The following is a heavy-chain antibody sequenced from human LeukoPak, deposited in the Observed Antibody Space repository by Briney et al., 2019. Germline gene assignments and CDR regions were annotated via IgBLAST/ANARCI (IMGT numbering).Heavy chain of an antibody. D-gene: IGHD3-22*01. CDR2: TYYRSKWYN. V-gene: IGHV6-1*01. CDR1: GDSVSSNSAA. CDR3: ARVSIVGPRPDYDSSGYYYDY. J-gene: IGHJ4*02. Sequence: SQTLSLTCAISGDSVSSNSAAWNWIRQSPSRGLEWLGRTYYRSKWYNDYAVSVKSRITINPDTSKNQFSLQLNSVTPEDTAVYYCARVSIVGPRPDYDSSGYYYDYWGQGTLVTVSS.